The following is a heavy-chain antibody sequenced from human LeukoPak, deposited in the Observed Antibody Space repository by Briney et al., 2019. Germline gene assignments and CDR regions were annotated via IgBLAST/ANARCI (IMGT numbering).Heavy chain of an antibody. CDR2: ISSSSSYI. CDR3: ARETNYGADAPDY. Sequence: GGSLRLSCAASGFTFSSYSMNWVRQAPGKGLEWVSSISSSSSYIYYADSVKGRFTISRDNAKNSLYLQMNSLRAEDTAVYYCARETNYGADAPDYWGQGTLVTVSS. CDR1: GFTFSSYS. J-gene: IGHJ4*02. V-gene: IGHV3-21*01. D-gene: IGHD4-17*01.